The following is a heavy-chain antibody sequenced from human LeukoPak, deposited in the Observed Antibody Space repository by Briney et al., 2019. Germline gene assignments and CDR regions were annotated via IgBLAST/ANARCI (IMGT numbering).Heavy chain of an antibody. Sequence: PGGSLRLSCAASTFTFSSYAMHWVRQGPGKGLEWVTVISNDGSNKYYADSVKGRFTISRDNSKNTLDLQMNSLRAEDTAVYYCAKWGCSGGSCYPFDYWGQGTLVTVSS. J-gene: IGHJ4*02. CDR3: AKWGCSGGSCYPFDY. CDR1: TFTFSSYA. D-gene: IGHD2-15*01. V-gene: IGHV3-30*04. CDR2: ISNDGSNK.